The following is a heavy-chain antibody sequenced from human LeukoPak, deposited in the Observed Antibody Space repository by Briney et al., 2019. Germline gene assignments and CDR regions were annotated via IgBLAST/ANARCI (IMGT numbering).Heavy chain of an antibody. V-gene: IGHV3-66*02. CDR2: IHSGGRT. CDR1: GFTVSSNY. Sequence: GGSLRPFCAASGFTVSSNYISWVRHTPRKELAWVSVIHSGGRTYYADSVKGRFTISRDNSKNTLYLQMNSLRAEDTAVYYCARETAAGTGEYFQHWGQGTLVTVSS. J-gene: IGHJ1*01. D-gene: IGHD6-13*01. CDR3: ARETAAGTGEYFQH.